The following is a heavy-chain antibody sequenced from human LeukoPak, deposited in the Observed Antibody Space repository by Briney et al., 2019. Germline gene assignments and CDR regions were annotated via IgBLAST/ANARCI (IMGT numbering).Heavy chain of an antibody. CDR2: ISADNGNT. CDR3: ARCSGGDCYRPLDF. J-gene: IGHJ4*02. V-gene: IGHV1-18*01. CDR1: GYTFTSYG. D-gene: IGHD2-21*01. Sequence: ASVKVSCKASGYTFTSYGISCVRQAPGQGLECMGWISADNGNTNYAQKLQGRVTMTTDTSTSTAYMELRSLRSDDTAVYFCARCSGGDCYRPLDFWGQGTLVTVSS.